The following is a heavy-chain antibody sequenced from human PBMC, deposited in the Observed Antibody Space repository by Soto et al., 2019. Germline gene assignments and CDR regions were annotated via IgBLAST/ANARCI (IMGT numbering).Heavy chain of an antibody. V-gene: IGHV1-69*01. CDR2: IIPIFGTA. D-gene: IGHD6-19*01. J-gene: IGHJ6*02. CDR3: ARDLNVFGSGWFPATYYYYGMDV. CDR1: GGTFSSYA. Sequence: QVQLVQSGAEVKKPGSSVKVSCKASGGTFSSYAISWVRQAPGQGLEWMGGIIPIFGTANYAQKFQGRVTITADESTSTAYIELSSLRSEATALYYCARDLNVFGSGWFPATYYYYGMDVCGQGTTVTVSS.